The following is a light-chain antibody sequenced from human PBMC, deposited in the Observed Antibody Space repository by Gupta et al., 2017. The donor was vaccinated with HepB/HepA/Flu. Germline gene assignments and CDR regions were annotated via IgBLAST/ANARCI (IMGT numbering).Light chain of an antibody. Sequence: QSVLTPPPSVSAAPGQKVTISCSGSSSNIGNNYVSWYQQLPGTAPKLLIYENNKRPSGRPDRFSGSKSDTSATIGIIGLQTGDEADYYCGTWDTSLSAPGVFGGGTKLTVL. CDR1: SSNIGNNY. CDR3: GTWDTSLSAPGV. CDR2: ENN. V-gene: IGLV1-51*02. J-gene: IGLJ3*02.